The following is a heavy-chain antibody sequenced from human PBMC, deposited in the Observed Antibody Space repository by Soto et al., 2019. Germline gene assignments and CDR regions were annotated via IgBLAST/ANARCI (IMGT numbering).Heavy chain of an antibody. Sequence: SETLSLTCTVSGGSISSGDYYWSWIRQPPGKGLEWIGYIYYSGSTYYNPSLKSRVTISVDTSKNQFSLKLSSVTAADTAVYYCAKIGWERTVGRFDSWGRGTLVTVSS. CDR2: IYYSGST. V-gene: IGHV4-30-4*01. CDR3: AKIGWERTVGRFDS. J-gene: IGHJ4*02. CDR1: GGSISSGDYY. D-gene: IGHD1-26*01.